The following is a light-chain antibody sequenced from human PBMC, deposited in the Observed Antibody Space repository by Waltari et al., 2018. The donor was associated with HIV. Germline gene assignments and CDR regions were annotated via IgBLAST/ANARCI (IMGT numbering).Light chain of an antibody. CDR3: MQGSHLYT. CDR1: RSLVYGDGNTY. J-gene: IGKJ2*01. CDR2: KIS. V-gene: IGKV2-30*01. Sequence: DVVMTQSPLSLPVALGQPASISCRSSRSLVYGDGNTYLNWFHQRPGQSPRRLIYKISNRDSGVPDRFSGSGSGTDFTLKISRVEAEDVGIYYCMQGSHLYTFGQGTKLEIK.